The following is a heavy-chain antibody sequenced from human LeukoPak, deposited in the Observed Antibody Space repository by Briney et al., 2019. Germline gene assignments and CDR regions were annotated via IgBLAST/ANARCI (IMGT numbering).Heavy chain of an antibody. Sequence: SQTLSLTCTVSGGSISSGGYYWSWIRQPPGKGLEWIGYIYHSGSTYYNPSLKSRVTISVDRSKNQFSLKLSSVTAADTAVYYCARGPVVVPVSPIPLSWFDPWGQGTLVTVSS. CDR3: ARGPVVVPVSPIPLSWFDP. V-gene: IGHV4-30-2*01. CDR1: GGSISSGGYY. CDR2: IYHSGST. D-gene: IGHD2-2*01. J-gene: IGHJ5*02.